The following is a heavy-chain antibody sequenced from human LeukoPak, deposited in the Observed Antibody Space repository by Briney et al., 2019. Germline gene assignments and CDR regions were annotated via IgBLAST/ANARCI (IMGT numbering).Heavy chain of an antibody. CDR1: GFTFSDYY. Sequence: GGSLRLSCAASGFTFSDYYMSWIRQAPGKGLEWVSYISSSGSTIYYADSVKGRFTISRDNAKDSLYLQMNSLSAEDTAVYYCAREDYGDPYYFDYWGQGTLVTVSS. V-gene: IGHV3-11*01. J-gene: IGHJ4*02. CDR3: AREDYGDPYYFDY. CDR2: ISSSGSTI. D-gene: IGHD4-17*01.